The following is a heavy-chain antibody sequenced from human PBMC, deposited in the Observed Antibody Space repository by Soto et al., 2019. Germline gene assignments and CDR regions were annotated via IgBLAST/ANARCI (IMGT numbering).Heavy chain of an antibody. CDR1: GFTFSSYS. Sequence: EVQLVESGGGLVKPGGSLRLSCAASGFTFSSYSMNWVRQAPGKGLEWVSSISSSSSYIYYADSVKGRFTISRDNAKNSLYLLMNSLRAEDTAVYYCARKYSGYDLAYFDYWGQGTLVTVSS. D-gene: IGHD5-12*01. J-gene: IGHJ4*02. CDR3: ARKYSGYDLAYFDY. CDR2: ISSSSSYI. V-gene: IGHV3-21*01.